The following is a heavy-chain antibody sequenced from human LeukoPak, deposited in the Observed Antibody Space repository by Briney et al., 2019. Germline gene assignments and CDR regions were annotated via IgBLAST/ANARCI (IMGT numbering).Heavy chain of an antibody. J-gene: IGHJ6*03. CDR3: ARFWGYYYYYMDV. CDR2: INHSGST. Sequence: PSETLSLTCAVYGGSFSGYYWSWIRQPPGKGLEWIGEINHSGSTNYNPSLKSRVTISVDTSKNQFSLKLSSVTAADTAVYYCARFWGYYYYYMDVWGKGTTVTVSS. V-gene: IGHV4-34*01. D-gene: IGHD3-16*01. CDR1: GGSFSGYY.